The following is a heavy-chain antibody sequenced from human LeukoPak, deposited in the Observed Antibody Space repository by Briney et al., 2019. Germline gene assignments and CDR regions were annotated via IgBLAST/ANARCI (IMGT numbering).Heavy chain of an antibody. Sequence: PSETLSLTCTVSGGSISSGAYYWTWIRQPPGKGLEWIGYIYHSGSTYYNPSLKSRVTISGDRSKNQFSLKLTSVTAADTAVYYCARGVHRSPYIIMVVAEGDYYYYYMDVWGKGTTVTVSS. D-gene: IGHD2-15*01. CDR1: GGSISSGAYY. J-gene: IGHJ6*03. V-gene: IGHV4-30-2*01. CDR2: IYHSGST. CDR3: ARGVHRSPYIIMVVAEGDYYYYYMDV.